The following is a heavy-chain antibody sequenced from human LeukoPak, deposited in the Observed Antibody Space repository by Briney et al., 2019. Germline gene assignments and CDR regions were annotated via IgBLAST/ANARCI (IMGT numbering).Heavy chain of an antibody. J-gene: IGHJ4*02. CDR2: IKPDGSDS. V-gene: IGHV3-7*01. D-gene: IGHD3-10*01. CDR1: GFTFSNYW. CDR3: ARGGHRQKEF. Sequence: PGGSLRLSCAASGFTFSNYWMTWVRQSPGKGLEWVAIIKPDGSDSYSVDSEKGRSTVSRDNAKNSLYLQMSSLRAEDTAVYYCARGGHRQKEFWGQGTLVTVSS.